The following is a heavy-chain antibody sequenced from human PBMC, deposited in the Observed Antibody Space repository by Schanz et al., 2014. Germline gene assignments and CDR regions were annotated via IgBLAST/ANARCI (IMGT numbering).Heavy chain of an antibody. CDR2: IYSSGST. Sequence: QVQLQESGPGLVKPSQTLSLTCTVSGGSISNNYWGWIRQPPGQGLEWIGNIYSSGSTNYNPSLKSRVTISVDTSDTQFSLTLSSVADAATAVYCCARLVRPSFSYCIDAWGQGTPVTVSS. J-gene: IGHJ6*02. D-gene: IGHD2-15*01. V-gene: IGHV4-4*08. CDR3: ARLVRPSFSYCIDA. CDR1: GGSISNNY.